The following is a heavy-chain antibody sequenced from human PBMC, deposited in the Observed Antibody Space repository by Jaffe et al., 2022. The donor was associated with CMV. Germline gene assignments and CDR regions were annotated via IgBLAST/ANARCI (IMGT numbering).Heavy chain of an antibody. CDR2: IYYSGST. CDR1: GGSISSSSYY. D-gene: IGHD3-22*01. J-gene: IGHJ2*01. V-gene: IGHV4-39*01. CDR3: ARQTYYYDNWYFDL. Sequence: QLQLQESGPGLVKPSETLSLTCTVSGGSISSSSYYWGWIRQPPGKGLEWIGSIYYSGSTYYNPSLKSRVTISVDTSKNQFSLKLSSVTAADTAVYYCARQTYYYDNWYFDLWGRGTLVTVSS.